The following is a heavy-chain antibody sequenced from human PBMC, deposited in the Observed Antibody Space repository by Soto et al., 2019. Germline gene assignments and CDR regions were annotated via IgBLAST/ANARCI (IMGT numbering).Heavy chain of an antibody. V-gene: IGHV3-23*01. CDR2: ISGSGGST. D-gene: IGHD3-22*01. Sequence: PGGSLRLSCAASGFTFSSSAMSWVRQAPGKGLEWVSAISGSGGSTYYADSVKGRFTIPRDNSKNTLYLQMNSLRAEDTAVYYCAKGLDYDSSGYYYVGAFDIGGQGTMVTV. CDR3: AKGLDYDSSGYYYVGAFDI. CDR1: GFTFSSSA. J-gene: IGHJ3*02.